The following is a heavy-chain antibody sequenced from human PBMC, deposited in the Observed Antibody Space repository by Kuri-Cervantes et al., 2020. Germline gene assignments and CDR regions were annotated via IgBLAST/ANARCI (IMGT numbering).Heavy chain of an antibody. CDR3: AKEYCSGGSCYFYYYYYGMDV. J-gene: IGHJ6*02. Sequence: ASVKVFCKVSGYTLTELSMHWVRQAPGKGLEWMGGFGPEDGETIYAQKFQGRVTMTEDTSTDTAYMELSSLRAEDTAVYYCAKEYCSGGSCYFYYYYYGMDVWGQGTTVTVSS. V-gene: IGHV1-24*01. CDR1: GYTLTELS. CDR2: FGPEDGET. D-gene: IGHD2-15*01.